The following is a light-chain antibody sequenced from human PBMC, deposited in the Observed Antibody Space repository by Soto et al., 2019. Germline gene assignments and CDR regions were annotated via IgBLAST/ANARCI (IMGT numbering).Light chain of an antibody. CDR2: EVT. Sequence: QSALTQPPSASGSPGQSVTISCTGTSSDVGAYDYVSWYQQHPGKAPKLLIFEVTKRPSGVPDRFSGSKSGNTASLTVSGLQAEDEAEYFCYSYADSGTFVFGTGTKVTVL. CDR3: YSYADSGTFV. V-gene: IGLV2-8*01. J-gene: IGLJ1*01. CDR1: SSDVGAYDY.